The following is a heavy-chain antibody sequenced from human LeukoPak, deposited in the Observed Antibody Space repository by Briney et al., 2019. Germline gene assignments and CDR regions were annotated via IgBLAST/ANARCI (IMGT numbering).Heavy chain of an antibody. V-gene: IGHV3-23*01. CDR1: GFTFSSYA. CDR2: INCSGGST. D-gene: IGHD3-22*01. Sequence: GGSLRLSCAASGFTFSSYAMSWVRQAPGKGLEWVSAINCSGGSTYYADSVKGRFTISRDNSKNTLYLQMNSLRAEDTAVYYCAKGRRITMIVVVITTSDYWGQGTLVTVSS. CDR3: AKGRRITMIVVVITTSDY. J-gene: IGHJ4*02.